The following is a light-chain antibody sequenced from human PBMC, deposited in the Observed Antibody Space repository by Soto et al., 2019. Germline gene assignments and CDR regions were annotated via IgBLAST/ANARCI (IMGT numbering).Light chain of an antibody. Sequence: EIVLTQSPGTLSLSPGERATLSCRASQRVSSSYLAWYQQKPGQAPRLLIYGASSRSTGIPDRFSGSGSGTDFTVNISRLEPEDFAVYYCQQYGSSPWTFGQGTKVQIK. V-gene: IGKV3-20*01. CDR1: QRVSSSY. CDR2: GAS. J-gene: IGKJ1*01. CDR3: QQYGSSPWT.